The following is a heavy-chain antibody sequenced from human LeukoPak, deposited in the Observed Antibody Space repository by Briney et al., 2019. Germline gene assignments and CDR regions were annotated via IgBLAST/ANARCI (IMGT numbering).Heavy chain of an antibody. CDR1: GGTFNNSA. CDR3: ARDVHGDYGSGWFDP. V-gene: IGHV1-69*05. CDR2: IMPLFGTA. Sequence: ASVKVSCKTSGGTFNNSAISWVRQAPGQGLEWLGGIMPLFGTAGYAQEFQGRVTITKDESTRTVYLELTSLTSDGTAVYYCARDVHGDYGSGWFDPWGQGTLVSVSS. J-gene: IGHJ5*02. D-gene: IGHD4-17*01.